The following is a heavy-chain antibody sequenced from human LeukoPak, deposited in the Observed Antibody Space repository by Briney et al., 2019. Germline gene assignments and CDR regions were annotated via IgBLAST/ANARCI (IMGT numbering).Heavy chain of an antibody. V-gene: IGHV1-69*04. CDR1: GGTFSSYA. Sequence: SVKVSCKASGGTFSSYAISWVRQAPGQGLEWMGRIIPILGIANYAQKFQGRVTITADKSTSTAYMELSSLRSEDTAVYYCARLRYFDWSSGDDYWGQGTLVTVSS. CDR3: ARLRYFDWSSGDDY. CDR2: IIPILGIA. D-gene: IGHD3-9*01. J-gene: IGHJ4*02.